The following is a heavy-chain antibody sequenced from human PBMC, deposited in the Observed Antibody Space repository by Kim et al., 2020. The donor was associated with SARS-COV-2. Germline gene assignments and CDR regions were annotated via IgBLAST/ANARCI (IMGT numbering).Heavy chain of an antibody. CDR1: GFTFSSYS. D-gene: IGHD4-17*01. V-gene: IGHV3-21*01. CDR3: ARDLLRWREGAQARTFDY. CDR2: ISSSSSYI. J-gene: IGHJ4*02. Sequence: GSLRLSCAASGFTFSSYSMNWVRQAPGKGLEWVSSISSSSSYIYYADSVKGRFTISRDNAKNSLYLQMNSLRAEDTAVYYCARDLLRWREGAQARTFDYWGQGTLVTVSS.